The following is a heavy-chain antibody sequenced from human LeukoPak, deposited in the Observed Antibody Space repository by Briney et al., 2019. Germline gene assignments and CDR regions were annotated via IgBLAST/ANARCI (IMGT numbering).Heavy chain of an antibody. CDR2: ISYDGSNK. J-gene: IGHJ1*01. CDR3: AGSGSRRAEYFQH. Sequence: TGRSLRLSCAASGFTFSNYGMHWVRQAPGKGLEWVAIISYDGSNKYYADSVQGRFTISRDNSKNALYLQMNSLRAEDTAVYYCAGSGSRRAEYFQHWGQGTLVTVSS. CDR1: GFTFSNYG. V-gene: IGHV3-30*03. D-gene: IGHD3-3*01.